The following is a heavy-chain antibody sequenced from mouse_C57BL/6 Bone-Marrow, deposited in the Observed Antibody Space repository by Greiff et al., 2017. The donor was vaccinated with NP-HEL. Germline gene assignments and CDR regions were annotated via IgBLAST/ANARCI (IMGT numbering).Heavy chain of an antibody. CDR1: GYTFTDYY. J-gene: IGHJ2*01. V-gene: IGHV1-76*01. Sequence: VQLQQSGAELVRPGASVKLSCKASGYTFTDYYINWVKQRPGQGLEWIARIYPGSGNTYYNEKFKGKATLTAENSSSTAYMQLSSLTSEDSAVYFCARSRGSSGYDFDYWGQGTTLTVSS. CDR2: IYPGSGNT. CDR3: ARSRGSSGYDFDY. D-gene: IGHD3-2*02.